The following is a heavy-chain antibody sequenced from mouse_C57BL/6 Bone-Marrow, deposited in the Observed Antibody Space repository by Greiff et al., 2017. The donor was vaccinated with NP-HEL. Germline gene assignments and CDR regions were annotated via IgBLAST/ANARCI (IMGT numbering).Heavy chain of an antibody. V-gene: IGHV5-9-1*02. CDR2: ISSGGDYI. CDR3: TRDNYGNYYAMDY. J-gene: IGHJ4*01. CDR1: GFTFSSYA. Sequence: EVQVVESGEGLVKPGGSLKLSCAASGFTFSSYAMSWVRQTPEKRLEWVAYISSGGDYIYYADTVKGRFTISRDNARNTLYLQMSSLKSEDTAMYYCTRDNYGNYYAMDYWGQGTSVTVSS. D-gene: IGHD1-1*01.